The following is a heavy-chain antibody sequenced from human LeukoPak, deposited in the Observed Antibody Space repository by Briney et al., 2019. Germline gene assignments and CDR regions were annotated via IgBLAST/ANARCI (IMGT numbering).Heavy chain of an antibody. CDR3: ARDSAPAYCGGDCYLL. Sequence: PGGSLRLSCAASGFTFSSYAMSWVRQAPGKGLEWVSAISGSGGSTYYADSVKGRFTISRDNSKNTLYLQMNSLRAEDTAVYYCARDSAPAYCGGDCYLLWGQGTLVTVSS. CDR1: GFTFSSYA. CDR2: ISGSGGST. D-gene: IGHD2-21*02. V-gene: IGHV3-23*01. J-gene: IGHJ4*02.